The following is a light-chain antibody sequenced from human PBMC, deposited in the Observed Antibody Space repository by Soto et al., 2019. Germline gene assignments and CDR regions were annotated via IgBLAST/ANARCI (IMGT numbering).Light chain of an antibody. CDR3: QQSGSSFYP. V-gene: IGKV3-20*01. CDR2: GAS. Sequence: EIVLTQSPGTLSLSPGERATLSCRASQSVSSAYLAWYQQIPGQAPRLLIYGASSRATGIPDRFSGSGSGTDFTLTISGLETEDFAVYYCQQSGSSFYPFGQGTKLELK. J-gene: IGKJ2*01. CDR1: QSVSSAY.